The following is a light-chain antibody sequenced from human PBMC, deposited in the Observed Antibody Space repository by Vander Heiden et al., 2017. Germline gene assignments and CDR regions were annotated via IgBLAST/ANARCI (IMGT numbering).Light chain of an antibody. CDR3: QQRSNWPIT. J-gene: IGKJ5*01. CDR2: DAS. CDR1: QGVSSY. V-gene: IGKV3D-11*01. Sequence: EIVLTQSPATLSLSPGERATLSCRASQGVSSYLAWYQQKPGQAPRLRIYDASNRATGIPARFSGSGPGTDFTLTISSLEPEDFAVYYCQQRSNWPITFGQGTRLEMK.